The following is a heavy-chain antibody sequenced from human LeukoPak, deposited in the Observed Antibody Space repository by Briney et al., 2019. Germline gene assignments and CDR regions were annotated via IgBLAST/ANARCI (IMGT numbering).Heavy chain of an antibody. CDR2: IYYSGST. J-gene: IGHJ4*02. CDR1: GGSISSSSYY. D-gene: IGHD3-9*01. Sequence: SETLSLTCTVSGGSISSSSYYWGWIRQPPGKGLEWIGSIYYSGSTNYNPSLKSRVTISVDTSKNQFSLKLSSVTAADTAVYYCACMYYDILTGYSSYWGQGTLVTVSS. V-gene: IGHV4-39*07. CDR3: ACMYYDILTGYSSY.